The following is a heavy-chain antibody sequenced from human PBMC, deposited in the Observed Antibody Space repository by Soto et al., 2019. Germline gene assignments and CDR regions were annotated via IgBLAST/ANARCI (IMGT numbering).Heavy chain of an antibody. D-gene: IGHD1-26*01. CDR1: GFSFSDAW. CDR2: IKSQGEGGTT. V-gene: IGHV3-15*01. CDR3: ATFRSYSDS. Sequence: PGGSLRLSCAASGFSFSDAWMTWVRQAPGKRLEWVGRIKSQGEGGTTEYGAPVKGRFTISRDDSENTLHLQMNSLKTEDTAVYYCATFRSYSDSWGHGTLVTASS. J-gene: IGHJ5*01.